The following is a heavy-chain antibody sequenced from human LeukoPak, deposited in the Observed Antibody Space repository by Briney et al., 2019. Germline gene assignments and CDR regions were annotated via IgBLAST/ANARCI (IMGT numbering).Heavy chain of an antibody. CDR2: IYYSGST. V-gene: IGHV4-59*11. CDR3: ARGGVTTTFDY. Sequence: ASETLSLTRTVSGGSISSHYWSWIRQPPGKGLEWIGYIYYSGSTNYNPSLKSRVTISVDTSKNQFSLKLSSVTAADTAVYYCARGGVTTTFDYWGQGTLVTVSS. CDR1: GGSISSHY. D-gene: IGHD4-17*01. J-gene: IGHJ4*02.